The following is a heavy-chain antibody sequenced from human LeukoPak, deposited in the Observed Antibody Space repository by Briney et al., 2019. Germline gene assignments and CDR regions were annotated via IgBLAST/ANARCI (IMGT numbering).Heavy chain of an antibody. J-gene: IGHJ6*03. CDR2: INPGSGDT. CDR3: ARDNSSPWGKYYYYFMDV. V-gene: IGHV1-2*02. Sequence: ASVKVSCKASGYTFTGYFMHWVRQAPGQGLEWMGWINPGSGDTDYAQIFQGRVTMTRDTSITTAYMELSGLRSDDTAVYYCARDNSSPWGKYYYYFMDVWGKGTTVTVSS. D-gene: IGHD7-27*01. CDR1: GYTFTGYF.